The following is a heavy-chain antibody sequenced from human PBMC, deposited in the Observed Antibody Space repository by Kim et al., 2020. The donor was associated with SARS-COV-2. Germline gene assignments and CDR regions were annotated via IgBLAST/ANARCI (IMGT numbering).Heavy chain of an antibody. CDR3: TTLRASYSAY. V-gene: IGHV3-73*01. Sequence: GGSLRLSCVASGFRFRDSSLHWVRQASGRGLEWVARVSDKPDNYATEYGASARGRFIVSRDDSQNTAYLQMNRLRAEDTAVYYCTTLRASYSAYWGQGTRVTVSS. CDR2: VSDKPDNYAT. J-gene: IGHJ4*02. D-gene: IGHD1-26*01. CDR1: GFRFRDSS.